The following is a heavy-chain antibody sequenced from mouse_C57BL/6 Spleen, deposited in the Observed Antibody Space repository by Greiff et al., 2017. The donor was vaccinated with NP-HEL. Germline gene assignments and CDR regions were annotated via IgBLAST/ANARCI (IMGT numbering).Heavy chain of an antibody. Sequence: VQLQQPGAELVKPGASVKLSCKASGYTFTSYWMHWVKQRPGRGLEWIGRIDPNSGGTKYNEKFKSKATLTVDKPSSTAYMQLSSLTSEDSAVYYCARERIHYYGSSTGNYFDYWGQGTTLTVSS. CDR2: IDPNSGGT. CDR3: ARERIHYYGSSTGNYFDY. J-gene: IGHJ2*01. D-gene: IGHD1-1*01. V-gene: IGHV1-72*01. CDR1: GYTFTSYW.